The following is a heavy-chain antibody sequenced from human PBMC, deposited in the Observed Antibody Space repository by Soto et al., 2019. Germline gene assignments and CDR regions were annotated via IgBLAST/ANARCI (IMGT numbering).Heavy chain of an antibody. Sequence: PGGSLRLSCAASGFTLSTYSMNWVRQAPGKGLEWGSGISGSGGTTYYADSVKGRFTISRDNSKNTLYLQMNNLRAEDTAVYYCAKNGHGSARSGDYYYGMDVWGQGTTVTVSS. CDR2: ISGSGGTT. V-gene: IGHV3-23*01. CDR3: AKNGHGSARSGDYYYGMDV. D-gene: IGHD3-10*01. CDR1: GFTLSTYS. J-gene: IGHJ6*02.